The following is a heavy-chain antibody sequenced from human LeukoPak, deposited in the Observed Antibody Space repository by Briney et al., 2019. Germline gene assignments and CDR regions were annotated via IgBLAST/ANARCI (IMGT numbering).Heavy chain of an antibody. V-gene: IGHV4-39*01. D-gene: IGHD3/OR15-3a*01. CDR1: GGSISSSGYY. CDR2: IYYSGST. J-gene: IGHJ3*02. CDR3: ARPRGEDFWTVMGAFDI. Sequence: SETLSLTCTVSGGSISSSGYYWGWIRQPPGKGLEWIGSIYYSGSTYYNPSLKSRVTISVDTSKNQFSLKLSSVTAADTAVYYCARPRGEDFWTVMGAFDIWGQGTMVTVSS.